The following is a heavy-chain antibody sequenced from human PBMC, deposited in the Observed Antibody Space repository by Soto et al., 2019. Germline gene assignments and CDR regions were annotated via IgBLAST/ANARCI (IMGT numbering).Heavy chain of an antibody. V-gene: IGHV4-39*01. Sequence: QLQDSGPGLVKPSETLSLTCSVSGGSIYSSDFYWVWIRQPPGKGLEWIGSSYCRRNTYSNTSLRSRVTLAVDTSNNQFSLRLSSVTAADTAVYYCARHGHWAPFDDWGQGTLVTVSS. CDR2: SYCRRNT. J-gene: IGHJ4*02. CDR1: GGSIYSSDFY. CDR3: ARHGHWAPFDD. D-gene: IGHD3-16*01.